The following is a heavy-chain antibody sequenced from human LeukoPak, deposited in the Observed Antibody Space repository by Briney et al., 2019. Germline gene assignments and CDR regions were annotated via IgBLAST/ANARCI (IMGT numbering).Heavy chain of an antibody. CDR3: ARQGIVLMVYATAPGWYFDL. CDR1: GGSISSYY. CDR2: IYYSGST. V-gene: IGHV4-59*08. Sequence: SETLSLTCTVSGGSISSYYWSWIRQPPGKGLEWMGYIYYSGSTNYNPSLKSRVTISVDTSKNQFSLKLSYVTAADTAVYYCARQGIVLMVYATAPGWYFDLWGRGTLVTVSS. D-gene: IGHD2-8*01. J-gene: IGHJ2*01.